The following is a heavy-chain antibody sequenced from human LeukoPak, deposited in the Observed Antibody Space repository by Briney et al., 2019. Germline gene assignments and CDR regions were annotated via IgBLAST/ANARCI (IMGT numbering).Heavy chain of an antibody. CDR1: DGSISSSSYY. J-gene: IGHJ6*03. Sequence: ASETLSLTCTVSDGSISSSSYYWGWIRQPPGKGLEWIGSIYYGSVFYSVSTYYNPSLKSRVTMSGDTSKNQFSLKLSSVTAADTAAYYCARLGYCSGGSCYYYYYMDVWGKGTMVTVSS. D-gene: IGHD2-15*01. CDR3: ARLGYCSGGSCYYYYYMDV. V-gene: IGHV4-39*07. CDR2: IYYGSVFYSVST.